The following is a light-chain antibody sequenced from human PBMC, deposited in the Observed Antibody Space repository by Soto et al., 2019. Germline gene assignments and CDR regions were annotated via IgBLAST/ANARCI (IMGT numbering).Light chain of an antibody. CDR3: QQYNNWPPGAT. V-gene: IGKV3-15*01. Sequence: DIVMTQSPATLSVSPGERATLSCRASLTVATNLAWYQQKPGQAPRLLIYYASTRATGIPARFSGSGSVKEFPRTISSVQSEDSAVYYCQQYNNWPPGATFGPGTKV. J-gene: IGKJ3*01. CDR2: YAS. CDR1: LTVATN.